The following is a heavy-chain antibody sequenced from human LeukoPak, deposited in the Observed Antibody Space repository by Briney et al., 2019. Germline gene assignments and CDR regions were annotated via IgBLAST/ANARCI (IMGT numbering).Heavy chain of an antibody. J-gene: IGHJ5*01. CDR2: IDTVGGT. D-gene: IGHD1-7*01. V-gene: IGHV3-13*01. Sequence: GGSLRLSCATSGFTFSRHDMHWVRQATGKGLEWVSAIDTVGGTYYPGSLKGRFTISRENAKNSLYLQINSLRAGDTAVYYYARDRAGTTEWFDSWGQGTLVTVSS. CDR1: GFTFSRHD. CDR3: ARDRAGTTEWFDS.